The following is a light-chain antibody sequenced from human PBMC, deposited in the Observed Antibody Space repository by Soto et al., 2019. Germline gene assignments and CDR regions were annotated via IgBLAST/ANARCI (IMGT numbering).Light chain of an antibody. CDR3: QQTYATPIT. CDR1: HPISNY. J-gene: IGKJ5*01. Sequence: DIPMTQSPSSLPASVGDRVTITCRASHPISNYLNWYQHRPGKAPKLLIYGASTLQSGVPSRFSGSESGTDFTLTITSLQPEDCATYYCQQTYATPITFGQGTRLEIK. V-gene: IGKV1-39*01. CDR2: GAS.